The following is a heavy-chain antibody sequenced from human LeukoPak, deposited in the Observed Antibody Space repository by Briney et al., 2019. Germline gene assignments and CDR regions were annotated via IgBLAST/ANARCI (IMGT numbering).Heavy chain of an antibody. CDR1: GYAFTSYG. J-gene: IGHJ6*04. CDR3: ARDRIAVAGTNYYYGMDV. V-gene: IGHV1-18*04. CDR2: ISAYNGNT. D-gene: IGHD6-19*01. Sequence: ASVKVSCKASGYAFTSYGISWVRQAPGQGLEWMGWISAYNGNTNYAQKLQGRVTMTTDTSTSTAYMELRSLRSDDTAVYYCARDRIAVAGTNYYYGMDVWGKGTTVTVSS.